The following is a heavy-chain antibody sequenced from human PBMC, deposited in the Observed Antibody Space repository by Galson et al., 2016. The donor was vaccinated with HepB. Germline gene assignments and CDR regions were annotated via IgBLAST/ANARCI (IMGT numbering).Heavy chain of an antibody. CDR1: GGSVSGQY. D-gene: IGHD3-10*01. CDR3: ARSFGSGNYLDS. Sequence: ETLSLTCTVSGGSVSGQYWNWIRQPPGKGLEWIGYISNSGDSKYKPSLQSRVTISIDTFRNQLSLNLLSVTAADTAVYYCARSFGSGNYLDSWGQGALVTVSS. J-gene: IGHJ5*01. CDR2: ISNSGDS. V-gene: IGHV4-59*02.